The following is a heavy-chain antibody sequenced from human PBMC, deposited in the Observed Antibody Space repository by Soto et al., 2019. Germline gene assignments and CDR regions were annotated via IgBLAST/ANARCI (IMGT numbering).Heavy chain of an antibody. V-gene: IGHV3-30-3*01. CDR3: ARDRVYSYGHFDY. CDR1: GFTFSSYA. J-gene: IGHJ4*02. Sequence: GGSLRLSCAASGFTFSSYAMHWVRQAPGKGLEWVAVISYDGSNKYYADSVRGRFTISRDKSKNTLYLQMNSLRAEDTAVYYCARDRVYSYGHFDYWGQGTLVTVSS. D-gene: IGHD5-18*01. CDR2: ISYDGSNK.